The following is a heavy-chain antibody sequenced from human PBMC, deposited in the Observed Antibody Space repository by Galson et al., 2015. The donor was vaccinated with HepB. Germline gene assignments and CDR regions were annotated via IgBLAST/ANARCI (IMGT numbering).Heavy chain of an antibody. Sequence: SLRLSCAASGFTFSNYAMHWVRQAPGKGLEWVAVISYDGNNKYYADSVKGRFTISRDNSKNTLYLQMNSLRAEDTAVYYCARILSSDWYYFDYWGQGTLVTVSS. CDR2: ISYDGNNK. V-gene: IGHV3-30*04. CDR3: ARILSSDWYYFDY. CDR1: GFTFSNYA. D-gene: IGHD6-19*01. J-gene: IGHJ4*02.